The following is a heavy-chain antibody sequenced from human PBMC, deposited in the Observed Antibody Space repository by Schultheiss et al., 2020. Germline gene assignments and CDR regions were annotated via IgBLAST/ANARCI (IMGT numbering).Heavy chain of an antibody. Sequence: GGSLRLSCAASGFTFSGSAMHWVRQASGKGLEWVGRIRSKANSYATAYAASVKGRFTISRDDSKNTAYLQMNSLKTEDTAVYYCHLWFGEREIDYWGQGTLVNVSS. CDR2: IRSKANSYAT. CDR3: HLWFGEREIDY. V-gene: IGHV3-73*01. CDR1: GFTFSGSA. D-gene: IGHD3-10*01. J-gene: IGHJ4*02.